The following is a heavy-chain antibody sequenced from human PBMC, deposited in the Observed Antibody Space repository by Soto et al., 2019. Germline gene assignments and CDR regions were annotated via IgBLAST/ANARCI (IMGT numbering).Heavy chain of an antibody. J-gene: IGHJ4*02. V-gene: IGHV3-9*01. CDR3: AASDY. CDR1: GFTFDDYA. Sequence: EVQLVESGGGLVQPGRSLRLSYAASGFTFDDYAMHWVRQAPGKGLAWVSGISWNSGSIGYAESVKGRFTISRDNAKNSLYLQMNSLRAEDTALYYCAASDYWGQGTLVTVSA. CDR2: ISWNSGSI.